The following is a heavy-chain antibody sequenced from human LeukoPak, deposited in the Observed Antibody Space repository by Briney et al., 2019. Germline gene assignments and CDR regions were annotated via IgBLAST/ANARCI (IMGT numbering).Heavy chain of an antibody. J-gene: IGHJ6*03. V-gene: IGHV4-34*01. D-gene: IGHD3-10*01. Sequence: PSENLSLTCAVYGGSSSGFYWNWIRPPPGEGREWIGGINHSGSINYNSSLKSRVTISVDTSKNQFSLKLSSVTAADTAMYYCARRMGRRFGERYYYYHYMDVWGKGTTVTISS. CDR3: ARRMGRRFGERYYYYHYMDV. CDR2: INHSGSI. CDR1: GGSSSGFY.